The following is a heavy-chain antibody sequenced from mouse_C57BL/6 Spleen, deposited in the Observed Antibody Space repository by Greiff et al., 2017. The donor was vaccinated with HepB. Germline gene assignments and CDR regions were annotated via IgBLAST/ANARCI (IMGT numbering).Heavy chain of an antibody. CDR2: IDPETGGT. V-gene: IGHV1-15*01. J-gene: IGHJ4*01. Sequence: LVESGAELVRPGASVTLSCKASGYTFTDYEMHWVKQTPVHGLEWIGAIDPETGGTAYNQKFKGKAILTADKSSSTAYMERRSLTSEDSAVYYCTRGGYAMDYWGQGTSVTVSS. CDR3: TRGGYAMDY. CDR1: GYTFTDYE.